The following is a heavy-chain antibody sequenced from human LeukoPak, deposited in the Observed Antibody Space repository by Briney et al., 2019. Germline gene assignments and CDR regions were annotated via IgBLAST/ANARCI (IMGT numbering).Heavy chain of an antibody. Sequence: ASVKVSCKASGYTFTSYDFNWVRQATGQRPEWMGWMSPNSGGTNYAQKFQGRVTMTRDTSISTAYMELSRLRSDDTAVYYCVIAVAGTYFDYWGQGTLVTVSS. CDR2: MSPNSGGT. J-gene: IGHJ4*02. CDR3: VIAVAGTYFDY. V-gene: IGHV1-2*02. CDR1: GYTFTSYD. D-gene: IGHD6-19*01.